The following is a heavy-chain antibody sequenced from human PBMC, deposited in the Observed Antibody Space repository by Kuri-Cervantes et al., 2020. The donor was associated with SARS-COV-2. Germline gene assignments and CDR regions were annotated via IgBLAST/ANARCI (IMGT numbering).Heavy chain of an antibody. D-gene: IGHD5-18*01. Sequence: GSLRLSCAVSGASISSYYWNWIRQPAGKGLEWIGRVYTSGITNYNPSLKSRVTMSVDTSNNQFSLKLSSVTAADTAVYYCAIASNSGYSYGYNYWGQGTLVTVSS. CDR1: GASISSYY. CDR2: VYTSGIT. J-gene: IGHJ4*02. CDR3: AIASNSGYSYGYNY. V-gene: IGHV4-4*07.